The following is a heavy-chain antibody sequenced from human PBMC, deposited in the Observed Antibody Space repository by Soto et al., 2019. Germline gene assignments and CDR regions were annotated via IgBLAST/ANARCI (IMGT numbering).Heavy chain of an antibody. CDR3: ARESGGATATLDYYYFYMDV. Sequence: VQLAQSGAEVKKPGASVKVSCKTSGDSFNDYYIHWVRQAPGQGLEWMGWINPNGGATKYAQKFQGRVTVTRDTSIRNVYMELSSLRSDDTAVYYCARESGGATATLDYYYFYMDVWGKGTMVTVSS. V-gene: IGHV1-2*02. CDR2: INPNGGAT. CDR1: GDSFNDYY. J-gene: IGHJ6*03. D-gene: IGHD5-12*01.